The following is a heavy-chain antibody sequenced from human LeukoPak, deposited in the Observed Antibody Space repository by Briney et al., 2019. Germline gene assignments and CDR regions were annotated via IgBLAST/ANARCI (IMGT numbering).Heavy chain of an antibody. CDR2: INPNSGGT. D-gene: IGHD3-10*01. CDR1: GYTFTGYY. V-gene: IGHV1-2*02. J-gene: IGHJ5*02. CDR3: ARLSSYGSANWFDP. Sequence: ASVKVSCKASGYTFTGYYMHWVRQAPGQGLEWMGWINPNSGGTNYAQKFQGRVTMTRDTSISTAYMELSRLRSDDTAVYCCARLSSYGSANWFDPWGQGTLVTVSS.